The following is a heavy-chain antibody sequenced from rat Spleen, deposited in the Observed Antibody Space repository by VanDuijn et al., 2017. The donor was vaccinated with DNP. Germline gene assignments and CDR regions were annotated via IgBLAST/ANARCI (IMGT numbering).Heavy chain of an antibody. Sequence: EVQLQESGPGLVKPAQSLSLTCSVTGNSISRSYRWNWIRKFPGNNMEWIGHISYSGSTGYNPSLKSRISITIDTSKNQFFLQLNSVTTEDTATYYCARWSNYFDYWGRGVMVTVSS. CDR1: GNSISRSY. CDR2: ISYSGST. J-gene: IGHJ2*01. V-gene: IGHV3-1*01. CDR3: ARWSNYFDY.